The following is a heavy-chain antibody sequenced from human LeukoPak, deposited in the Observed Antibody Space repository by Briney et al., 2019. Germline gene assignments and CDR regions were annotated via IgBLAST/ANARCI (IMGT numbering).Heavy chain of an antibody. CDR2: ISGSGGST. CDR1: GFTFGSYA. Sequence: GGSLRLSCAASGFTFGSYAMSWVRQAPGKGLEWVSAISGSGGSTYYTDSVKGRFTISRDNSKTTLYLQMNSLRAEDTAVYYCARDTSIAARPYYMDVWGKGTTVTVSS. D-gene: IGHD6-6*01. CDR3: ARDTSIAARPYYMDV. J-gene: IGHJ6*03. V-gene: IGHV3-23*01.